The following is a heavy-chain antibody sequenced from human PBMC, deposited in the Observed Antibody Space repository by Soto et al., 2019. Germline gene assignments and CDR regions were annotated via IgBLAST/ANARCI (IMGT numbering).Heavy chain of an antibody. CDR3: VKDESINWYSGHFRH. V-gene: IGHV3-9*01. D-gene: IGHD1-26*01. J-gene: IGHJ1*01. CDR2: INWNSGSI. Sequence: SLRLSCAASGFTLYDYAMHWVRQVPGKGLEWVPGINWNSGSIGYADSWKVRFAISRDNAKNSLHLQMNSLRAEDTAFYYCVKDESINWYSGHFRHWGQGILVTVSS. CDR1: GFTLYDYA.